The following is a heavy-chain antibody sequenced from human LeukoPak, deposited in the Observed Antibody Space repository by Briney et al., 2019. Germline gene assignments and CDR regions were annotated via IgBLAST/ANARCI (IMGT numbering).Heavy chain of an antibody. CDR3: ARVNPAANEYDY. J-gene: IGHJ4*02. CDR2: IYYSGST. V-gene: IGHV4-39*07. CDR1: GGSISSGSYY. D-gene: IGHD6-13*01. Sequence: KPSETLSLTCTVSGGSISSGSYYWGWIRQPPGKGLEWIGSIYYSGSTYYNPSLKSRVTISVDTSKNQFSLKLSSVTAADTAVYYCARVNPAANEYDYWGQGTLVTVSS.